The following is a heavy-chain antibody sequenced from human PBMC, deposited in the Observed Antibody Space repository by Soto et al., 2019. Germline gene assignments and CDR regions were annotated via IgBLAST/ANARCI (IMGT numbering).Heavy chain of an antibody. V-gene: IGHV6-1*01. J-gene: IGHJ5*01. Sequence: SQTLSLTCAISGDSVSTNSVTWNWIRQSPSRGLEWLGRTYYRSKWFNDYAVSVKGRITINPDTSNNQLSLQLNSVTPDDTAVYYCLRLKDKGWLASWGQGTLVTVSS. CDR2: TYYRSKWFN. CDR3: LRLKDKGWLAS. CDR1: GDSVSTNSVT.